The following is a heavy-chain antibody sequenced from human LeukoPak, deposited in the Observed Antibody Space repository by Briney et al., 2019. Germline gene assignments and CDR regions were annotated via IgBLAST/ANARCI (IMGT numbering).Heavy chain of an antibody. CDR3: ARVFQVGTTTKFDS. J-gene: IGHJ4*02. CDR2: IFYSGST. V-gene: IGHV4-30-4*08. CDR1: GDSISSRDYY. D-gene: IGHD1-26*01. Sequence: SQTLSLTCTVSGDSISSRDYYWSWIRQPPGKGLEWIGYIFYSGSTYYNPSLKSRVTISVDTSKNQFSLKVISVTAADSAVYYCARVFQVGTTTKFDSWGQGTLVIVSS.